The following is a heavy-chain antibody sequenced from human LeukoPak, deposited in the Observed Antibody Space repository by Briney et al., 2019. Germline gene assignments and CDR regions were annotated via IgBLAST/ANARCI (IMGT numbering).Heavy chain of an antibody. V-gene: IGHV1-18*01. CDR2: ISAYSGDT. Sequence: ASVKVSCKASGHSFATYGISWVRQAPGQGLECIGWISAYSGDTNYAQKLQGRVTMTTDTSTSTAYMELRSLRPDDTAVYYCAREGKQWLQYYFDYWGQGTLVTVSS. CDR3: AREGKQWLQYYFDY. J-gene: IGHJ4*02. CDR1: GHSFATYG. D-gene: IGHD6-19*01.